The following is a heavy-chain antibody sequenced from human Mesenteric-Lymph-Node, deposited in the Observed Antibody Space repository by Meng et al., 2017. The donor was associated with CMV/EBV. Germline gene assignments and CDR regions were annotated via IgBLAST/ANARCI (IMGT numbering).Heavy chain of an antibody. CDR2: INHSGST. CDR1: GGSFSGYY. J-gene: IGHJ5*02. V-gene: IGHV4-34*01. Sequence: GGSFSGYYWSWIRQPPGKGLEWIGEINHSGSTNYNPSLKSRVTISVDTSKNQFSLKLSSVTAADTAVYYCARGRRERFTAGGWFDPWGQGTLVTVSS. CDR3: ARGRRERFTAGGWFDP. D-gene: IGHD1-1*01.